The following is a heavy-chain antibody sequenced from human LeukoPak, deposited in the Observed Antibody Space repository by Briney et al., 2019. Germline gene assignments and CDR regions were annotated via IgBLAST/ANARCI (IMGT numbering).Heavy chain of an antibody. CDR3: ARLPCSRMVCSSNWFDP. D-gene: IGHD2-2*01. Sequence: GGSLRLSCAASGFVFNNFGMTWVRQAPGKGLEWVSTISGGGGGSKWYADSVKGRFTISGDNSRDTLYLHMNNLRDEDTAVYYCARLPCSRMVCSSNWFDPWGQGIQVTVSS. J-gene: IGHJ5*02. CDR1: GFVFNNFG. CDR2: ISGGGGGSK. V-gene: IGHV3-23*01.